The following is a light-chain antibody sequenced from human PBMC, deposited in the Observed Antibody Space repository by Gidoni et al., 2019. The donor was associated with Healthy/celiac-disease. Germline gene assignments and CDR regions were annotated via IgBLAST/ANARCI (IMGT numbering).Light chain of an antibody. CDR3: QQRSNWLYT. CDR1: QSVSSY. Sequence: EIVLTQSPATLSLSPGERPTLSCRASQSVSSYLAWYQQKPGQAPRLLIYDASNRATGIPARFSGSGSGTDFTLTISSLEPEDFAVYYCQQRSNWLYTFGQGTKLEIK. CDR2: DAS. J-gene: IGKJ2*01. V-gene: IGKV3-11*01.